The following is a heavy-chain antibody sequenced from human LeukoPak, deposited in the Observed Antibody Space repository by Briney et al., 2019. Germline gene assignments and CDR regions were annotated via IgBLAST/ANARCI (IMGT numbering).Heavy chain of an antibody. CDR2: IYPGDSDT. J-gene: IGHJ6*02. Sequence: XESLKISCKGSGYSFTSYWIGWVRQMPGKGLEWMGIIYPGDSDTRYSPSFQGQVTISADKSISTAYLQWSSLKASDTAMYYCARHWSQYCGGDCYSMDVWGQGTTVTVSS. V-gene: IGHV5-51*01. CDR1: GYSFTSYW. D-gene: IGHD2-21*02. CDR3: ARHWSQYCGGDCYSMDV.